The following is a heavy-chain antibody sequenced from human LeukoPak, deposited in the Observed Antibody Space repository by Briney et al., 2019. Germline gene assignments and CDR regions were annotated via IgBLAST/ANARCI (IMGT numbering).Heavy chain of an antibody. CDR3: AGYCSTTSCYSSPNWFDP. V-gene: IGHV3-23*01. Sequence: GGSLRLSCAASGFTFSSYGMSWVRQAPGKGLEWISGISGSGANTYYADSVKGRFTISRDNSKNTLYLQTNSLRVEDTAVYYCAGYCSTTSCYSSPNWFDPWGQGTLVTVSS. CDR1: GFTFSSYG. CDR2: ISGSGANT. D-gene: IGHD2-2*01. J-gene: IGHJ5*02.